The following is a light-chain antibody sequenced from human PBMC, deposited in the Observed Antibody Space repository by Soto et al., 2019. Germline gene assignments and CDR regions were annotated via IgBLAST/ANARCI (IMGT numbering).Light chain of an antibody. Sequence: EIVMTQSPATLSVSPGERATLPCRASQSVSSNLAWYQQKPGQAPRLLIYGASTRATGIPARFSGSGSGTEFTLTISSLQSEDFAVYYCQQYNSYPWTFGQGTKVDI. V-gene: IGKV3-15*01. CDR1: QSVSSN. CDR3: QQYNSYPWT. J-gene: IGKJ1*01. CDR2: GAS.